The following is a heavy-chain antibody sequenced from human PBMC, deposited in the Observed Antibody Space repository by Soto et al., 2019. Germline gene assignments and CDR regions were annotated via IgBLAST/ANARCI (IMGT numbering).Heavy chain of an antibody. CDR2: ISSSSSYI. V-gene: IGHV3-21*01. CDR3: ARDRSGPADY. J-gene: IGHJ4*02. Sequence: PGGSLRLSCAASGFTFSSYSMNWVRQAPGKGLEWVSSISSSSSYIYYADSVKGRFTISRDNAKNSLYLQMNSLTAEDTAFYYCARDRSGPADYWGQGTLVTVSS. CDR1: GFTFSSYS. D-gene: IGHD5-12*01.